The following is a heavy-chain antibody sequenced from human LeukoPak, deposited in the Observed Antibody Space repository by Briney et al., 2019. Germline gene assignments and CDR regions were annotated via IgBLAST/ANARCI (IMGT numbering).Heavy chain of an antibody. J-gene: IGHJ1*01. V-gene: IGHV3-33*01. CDR2: IWYDGSEQ. Sequence: GGSLRLSCAASGFTFSTYAIHWVRQAPGKGLEWVAVIWYDGSEQYYADSVKGRFIISRDNSKSTSDLQMNSLRAEDTAVYYCAREGDSRWGELSPWGQGTLVAVSA. D-gene: IGHD3-16*02. CDR1: GFTFSTYA. CDR3: AREGDSRWGELSP.